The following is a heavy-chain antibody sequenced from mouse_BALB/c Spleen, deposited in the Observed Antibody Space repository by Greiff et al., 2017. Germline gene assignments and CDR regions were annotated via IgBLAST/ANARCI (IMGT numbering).Heavy chain of an antibody. V-gene: IGHV14-4*02. CDR1: GFNIKDYY. CDR3: IGGRGDYIAY. CDR2: IDPENGDT. Sequence: VQLKQSGAELVRPGASVKLSCTASGFNIKDYYMHWVKQRPEQGLEWIGWIDPENGDTEYAPKFQGKATMTADKSSNTAYLQLSSLTSEDTAVYYCIGGRGDYIAYWGQGTLVTVSA. J-gene: IGHJ3*01. D-gene: IGHD2-4*01.